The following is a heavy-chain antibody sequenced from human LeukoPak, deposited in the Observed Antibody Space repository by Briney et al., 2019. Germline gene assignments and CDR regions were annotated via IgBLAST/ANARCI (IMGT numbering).Heavy chain of an antibody. V-gene: IGHV4-59*12. CDR2: IYYSGST. Sequence: SETLSLTCTVSGGSINNYYWNWIRQPPGKGLEWIGYIYYSGSTNYNPSLKSRVTISVDTSKNQFSLKLSSVTAADTAVYYCARYYGGNHDYWGQGTLVTVSS. CDR1: GGSINNYY. J-gene: IGHJ4*02. D-gene: IGHD4-23*01. CDR3: ARYYGGNHDY.